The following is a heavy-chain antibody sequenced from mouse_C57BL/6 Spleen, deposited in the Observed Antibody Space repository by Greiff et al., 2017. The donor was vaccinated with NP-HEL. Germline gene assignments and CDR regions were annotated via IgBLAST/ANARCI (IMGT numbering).Heavy chain of an antibody. Sequence: VKLQQSGPELVKPGASVKISCKASGYAFSSSWMNWVKQRPGKGLEWIGRIYPGDGDTNYNGKFKGKATLTADKSSSTAYMQLSSLTSEDSAVYFCARVYYDYDEGYFDYWGQGTTLTVSS. CDR1: GYAFSSSW. CDR3: ARVYYDYDEGYFDY. CDR2: IYPGDGDT. D-gene: IGHD2-4*01. J-gene: IGHJ2*01. V-gene: IGHV1-82*01.